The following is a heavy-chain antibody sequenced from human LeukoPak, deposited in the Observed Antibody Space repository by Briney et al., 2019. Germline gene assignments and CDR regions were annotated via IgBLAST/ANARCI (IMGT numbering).Heavy chain of an antibody. D-gene: IGHD2-21*02. J-gene: IGHJ2*01. CDR2: IYYSGST. CDR3: ARARRYCDGDCSSGVYWYFDL. Sequence: SETLSLTCNVSGGSISSSSYYWGWIRQPPGKGLEWIGSIYYSGSTYYNPSLKSRVTISIDTSKNQFSLTLTSVTAADTAVYYCARARRYCDGDCSSGVYWYFDLWGRGTLVTVSS. CDR1: GGSISSSSYY. V-gene: IGHV4-39*07.